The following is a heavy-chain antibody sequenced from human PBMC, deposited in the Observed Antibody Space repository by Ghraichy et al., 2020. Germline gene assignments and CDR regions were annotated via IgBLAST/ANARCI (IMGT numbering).Heavy chain of an antibody. D-gene: IGHD3-22*01. CDR2: ISGSGGST. CDR3: AKDSLPSTMIVVVIGY. J-gene: IGHJ4*02. V-gene: IGHV3-23*01. Sequence: LSLTCAASGFTFSTYAMSWVRQAPGKGLEWVSAISGSGGSTYYADSVKGRFTISRDNSKNTLYLQMNSLRAEDTAVYYCAKDSLPSTMIVVVIGYWGQGTLVTVSS. CDR1: GFTFSTYA.